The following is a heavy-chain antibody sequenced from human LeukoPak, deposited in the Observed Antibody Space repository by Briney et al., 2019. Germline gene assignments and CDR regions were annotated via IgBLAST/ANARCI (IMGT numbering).Heavy chain of an antibody. D-gene: IGHD3-16*01. CDR2: IYYRETP. V-gene: IGHV4-59*01. CDR1: GGSMNNYY. J-gene: IGHJ4*02. Sequence: PSETLSLTCTVSGGSMNNYYWSWVRQPPGQGLEWIGYIYYRETPTYNPSLKSRLTISVDTSKDQFSLKLTSVTAADTAVYYCASGRFPEARADYWGPGTLVTVSS. CDR3: ASGRFPEARADY.